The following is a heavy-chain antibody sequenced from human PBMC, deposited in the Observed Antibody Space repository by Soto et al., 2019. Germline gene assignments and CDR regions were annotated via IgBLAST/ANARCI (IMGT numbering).Heavy chain of an antibody. V-gene: IGHV1-2*02. D-gene: IGHD3-10*01. CDR1: GYTFTGYY. Sequence: GASVKVSCKASGYTFTGYYMHWVRQAPGQGLEWMGWINPNSGGTNYAQKFQGRVTMTRDTSISTAYMELSRLRSDDTAVYYCARESRLLLYYYGMDVWGQGTTVTVSS. CDR2: INPNSGGT. CDR3: ARESRLLLYYYGMDV. J-gene: IGHJ6*02.